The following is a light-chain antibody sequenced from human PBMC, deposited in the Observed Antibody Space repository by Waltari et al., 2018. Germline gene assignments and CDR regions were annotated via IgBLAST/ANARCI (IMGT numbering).Light chain of an antibody. CDR1: QSISTY. V-gene: IGKV1-39*01. CDR3: QQAYSTPFT. CDR2: AAS. Sequence: DIQMTQSPSSLSASVVARVTISCRASQSISTYLNWYQQKPGKAPNLQIHAASSLQSGVPSRFRGSGSGTDFTLTISSLHPEDFATYYCQQAYSTPFTFGPGTAVDIK. J-gene: IGKJ3*01.